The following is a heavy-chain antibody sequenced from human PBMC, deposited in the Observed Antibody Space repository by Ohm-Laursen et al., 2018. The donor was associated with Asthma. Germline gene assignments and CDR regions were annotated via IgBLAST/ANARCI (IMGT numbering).Heavy chain of an antibody. V-gene: IGHV3-30-3*01. D-gene: IGHD3-3*01. CDR3: ARDVMEWYLPAFDF. CDR1: GFTFKGYA. Sequence: SLRLSCSASGFTFKGYAMHWVRQAPGKGLEWVAVGGSYYDGGLKYYADSVNGRFTVSRDDSKNTLYLQMNSLRPDGTAVYYCARDVMEWYLPAFDFWGQGTLVTVSS. CDR2: GGSYYDGGLK. J-gene: IGHJ4*02.